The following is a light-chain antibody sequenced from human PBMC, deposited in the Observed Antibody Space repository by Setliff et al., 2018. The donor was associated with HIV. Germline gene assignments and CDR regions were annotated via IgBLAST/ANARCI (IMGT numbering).Light chain of an antibody. Sequence: SYELAQPPSVPVAPGETARITCGGNNIGSKSVHWYQQKPGQAPVLVIYYDSDRPSGIPERFSGSNSGNTATLTISRVEVGDEADYYCQVWDSITDHVVFAGGTKVTVL. J-gene: IGLJ2*01. CDR2: YDS. V-gene: IGLV3-21*04. CDR3: QVWDSITDHVV. CDR1: NIGSKS.